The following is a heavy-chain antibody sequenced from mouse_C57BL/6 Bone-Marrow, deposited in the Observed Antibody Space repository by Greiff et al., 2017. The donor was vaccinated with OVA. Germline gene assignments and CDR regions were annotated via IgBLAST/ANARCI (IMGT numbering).Heavy chain of an antibody. CDR3: GGRITTVVADFDY. CDR2: IYPVSGET. CDR1: GYTFTDHI. J-gene: IGHJ2*01. V-gene: IGHV1-11*01. Sequence: LVESGAELASPGASVTLSCKASGYTFTDHIMNWVKKRPGQGLEWIGRIYPVSGETNYNQKFMGKATFSVDRSSSTVYMVLNSLTSEDPAVYYCGGRITTVVADFDYWGQGTTLTVSS. D-gene: IGHD1-1*01.